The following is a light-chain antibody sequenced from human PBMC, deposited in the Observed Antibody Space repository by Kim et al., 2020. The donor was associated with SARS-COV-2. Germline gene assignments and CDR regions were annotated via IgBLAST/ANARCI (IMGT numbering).Light chain of an antibody. V-gene: IGKV1-27*01. J-gene: IGKJ1*01. Sequence: DIQMTQSPSSLSASVGDRVTITCRASQGISSNVAWYQQKPGDVPKLLIYDASALLSGVPSRFSGSGSGTDFTLTISSLQPEDVATYYCQKYNGAPWTFGQGTMVDIK. CDR1: QGISSN. CDR3: QKYNGAPWT. CDR2: DAS.